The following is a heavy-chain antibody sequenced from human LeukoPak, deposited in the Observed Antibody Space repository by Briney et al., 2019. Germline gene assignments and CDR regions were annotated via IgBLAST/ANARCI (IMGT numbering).Heavy chain of an antibody. CDR1: GFTFSSYS. CDR2: ISSSSSTI. Sequence: GGSLRLSCAASGFTFSSYSMNWVRQAPGKGLEWVSYISSSSSTIYYADSVKDRFTISRDNAKNSLYLQMNSLRAEDTAVYYCARESRYSSGWYDYWGQGTLVTVSS. J-gene: IGHJ4*02. D-gene: IGHD6-19*01. V-gene: IGHV3-48*01. CDR3: ARESRYSSGWYDY.